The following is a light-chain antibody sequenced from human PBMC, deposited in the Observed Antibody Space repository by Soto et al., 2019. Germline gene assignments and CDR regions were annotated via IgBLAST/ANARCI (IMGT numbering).Light chain of an antibody. V-gene: IGKV1D-13*01. CDR1: LPISNY. Sequence: IQMTQSPASVSPCVGDIVTITCRASLPISNYLAWYQQRPGKIPNLLIYKASTLQSGVPSRFSGSGSGTDFTLTISRLEPEDFAVYYCQQYYKWPPETFGQGTKVDI. J-gene: IGKJ2*01. CDR2: KAS. CDR3: QQYYKWPPET.